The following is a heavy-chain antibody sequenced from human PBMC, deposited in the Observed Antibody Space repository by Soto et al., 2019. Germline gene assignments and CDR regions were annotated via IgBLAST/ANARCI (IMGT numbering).Heavy chain of an antibody. V-gene: IGHV4-59*01. CDR3: ARVAPVAFVRGVIYFDY. Sequence: SETLSLTCTVSGGSISSYYWSWIRQPPGKGLEWIGYIYYSGSTNYNPSLKSRVTISVDTSKNQFSLKLSSVTAADTAVYYCARVAPVAFVRGVIYFDYWGQGTLVTVSS. J-gene: IGHJ4*02. D-gene: IGHD3-10*01. CDR2: IYYSGST. CDR1: GGSISSYY.